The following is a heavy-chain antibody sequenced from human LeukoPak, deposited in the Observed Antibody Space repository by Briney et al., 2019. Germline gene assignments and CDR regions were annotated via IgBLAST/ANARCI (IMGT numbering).Heavy chain of an antibody. V-gene: IGHV3-7*01. D-gene: IGHD5-12*01. CDR3: ARDPYSGYDTYYFGY. J-gene: IGHJ4*02. CDR1: GFTFSSYW. Sequence: GGSLRLSCAASGFTFSSYWMSWVRQAPGKGLEWVANIKQDGSEKYYVDSVKGRFTISRDNAKNSLYLQMNSLRAEDTAVYYCARDPYSGYDTYYFGYWGQGTLVTVSS. CDR2: IKQDGSEK.